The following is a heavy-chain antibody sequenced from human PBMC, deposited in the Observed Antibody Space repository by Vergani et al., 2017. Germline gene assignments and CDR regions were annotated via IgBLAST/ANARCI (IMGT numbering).Heavy chain of an antibody. J-gene: IGHJ4*02. CDR1: RFIFSGYA. CDR3: ALSSDFWPCFQVFIS. V-gene: IGHV3-23*01. Sequence: EVQLMESGGGLVQPGGSLRLSCAASRFIFSGYAMSWVRQAPGQGLEWISGISGSSATTYYSDSVQGRFAISRNNSNKTLYLQLNSVRDDDTAVYYFALSSDFWPCFQVFISGGEGALFTVSS. D-gene: IGHD3/OR15-3a*01. CDR2: ISGSSATT.